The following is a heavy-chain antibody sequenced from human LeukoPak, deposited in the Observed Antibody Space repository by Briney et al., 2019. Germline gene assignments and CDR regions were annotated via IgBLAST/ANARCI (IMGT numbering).Heavy chain of an antibody. CDR3: ARSDWNYCSSSSCYTALVL. D-gene: IGHD2-2*02. CDR1: GGSISSYY. V-gene: IGHV4-59*06. J-gene: IGHJ4*02. CDR2: IHNTGST. Sequence: SETLSLTCTVSGGSISSYYWSWIRQHPGKGLEWIGYIHNTGSTHYNPSLKSRVTISVDTSKNQFSLKLSSVTAADTAVYFCARSDWNYCSSSSCYTALVLWGQGTLVTVSS.